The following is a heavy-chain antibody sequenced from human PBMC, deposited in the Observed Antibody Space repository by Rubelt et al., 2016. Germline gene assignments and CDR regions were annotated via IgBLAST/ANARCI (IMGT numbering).Heavy chain of an antibody. Sequence: QVQLQESGPGLVKPSETLSLTCTVSGGSISSYYWSWIRQPPGKGLEWIGYIYYSGRTNYNPSPKSRVTISVDTSKNQFSLKLSSVTAADTAVYYCAREGGYYLDYWGQGTLVTVSS. CDR2: IYYSGRT. CDR1: GGSISSYY. J-gene: IGHJ4*02. CDR3: AREGGYYLDY. V-gene: IGHV4-59*01. D-gene: IGHD3-22*01.